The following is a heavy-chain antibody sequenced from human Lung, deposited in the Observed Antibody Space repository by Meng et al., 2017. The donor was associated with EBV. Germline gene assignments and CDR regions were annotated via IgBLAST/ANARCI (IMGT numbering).Heavy chain of an antibody. CDR2: IYYSGST. J-gene: IGHJ4*02. V-gene: IGHV4-39*07. CDR3: ARESFNSGWYSDY. CDR1: GDSISNHY. Sequence: QLQLRESGPGLVKPSETRSLTCPVSGDSISNHYWVWIRQPPGKGLEWIGSIYYSGSTSYNPSLKSRATISVDTSKNQFSLKLYSVTAADTAVYYCARESFNSGWYSDYWGQGTLVTVSS. D-gene: IGHD6-19*01.